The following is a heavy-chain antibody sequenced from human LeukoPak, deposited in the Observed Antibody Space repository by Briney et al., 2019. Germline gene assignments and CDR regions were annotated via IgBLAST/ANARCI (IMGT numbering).Heavy chain of an antibody. J-gene: IGHJ5*02. Sequence: GSLRLSCAASGFTFSDYYMSWIRQAPGKGLEWVSYIGSSGSTIYYADSVKGRFTISRDNAKNSLYLQMNSLRAEDTAVYYCARGSEKGGYSYGYRPYNWFDPWGQGTLVTVSS. CDR1: GFTFSDYY. CDR3: ARGSEKGGYSYGYRPYNWFDP. D-gene: IGHD5-18*01. V-gene: IGHV3-11*01. CDR2: IGSSGSTI.